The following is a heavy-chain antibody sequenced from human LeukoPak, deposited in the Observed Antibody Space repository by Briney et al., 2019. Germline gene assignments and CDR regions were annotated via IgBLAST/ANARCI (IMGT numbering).Heavy chain of an antibody. CDR3: ARLGTQYYYGSGSYYIDY. CDR1: GGSISSGSYY. CDR2: IYTSGST. J-gene: IGHJ4*02. V-gene: IGHV4-61*02. Sequence: PSETLSLTCTVSGGSISSGSYYWSWIRQPAGKGLEWIGRIYTSGSTNYNPSLKSRVTISVDTSKNQFSLKLSSVTAADTAVYYCARLGTQYYYGSGSYYIDYWGQGTLVTVSS. D-gene: IGHD3-10*01.